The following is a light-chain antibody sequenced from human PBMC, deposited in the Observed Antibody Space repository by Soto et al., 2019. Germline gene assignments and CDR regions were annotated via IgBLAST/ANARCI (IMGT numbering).Light chain of an antibody. Sequence: EIVLTQSPGTLSLSPGERATLSCRASQTVTGSYLAWYHQKPGQSPRLLIYGASNRATGIPDRFSGSGSGTDFTLAISRLEPEDFALYYCKQCGPSLKYPCGQGTKLEIK. CDR3: KQCGPSLKYP. CDR2: GAS. V-gene: IGKV3-20*01. CDR1: QTVTGSY. J-gene: IGKJ2*01.